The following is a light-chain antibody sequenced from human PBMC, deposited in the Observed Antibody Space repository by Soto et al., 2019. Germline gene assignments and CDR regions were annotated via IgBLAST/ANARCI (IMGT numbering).Light chain of an antibody. CDR1: SSDVGGYNY. Sequence: QSALTQPRSVSGSPGRSVTISCTGTSSDVGGYNYVSWYQQHPGKVPKLMIYDVSKRPSGVPDRFSGSKSGNTASLTISGLQAEDEADYYCCSYAGGYLLFGGGTKLTVL. CDR3: CSYAGGYLL. V-gene: IGLV2-11*01. J-gene: IGLJ3*02. CDR2: DVS.